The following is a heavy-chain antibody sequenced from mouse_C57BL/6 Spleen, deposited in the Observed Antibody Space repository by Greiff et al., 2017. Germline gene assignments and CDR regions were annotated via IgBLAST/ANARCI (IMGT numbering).Heavy chain of an antibody. CDR1: GYTFTSYW. CDR2: IDPSDSET. Sequence: VQLQQPGAELVRPGSSVKLSCKASGYTFTSYWMHWVKQRPIQGLEWIGNIDPSDSETHYNQKFKDKATLTVDKSSSTAYMLLSSLTSEDAAVYYCARFSPLYYAMDYWGQGTSVTVSS. J-gene: IGHJ4*01. CDR3: ARFSPLYYAMDY. V-gene: IGHV1-52*01.